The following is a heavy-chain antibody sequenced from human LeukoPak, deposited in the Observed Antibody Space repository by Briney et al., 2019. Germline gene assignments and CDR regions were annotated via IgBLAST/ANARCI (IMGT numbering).Heavy chain of an antibody. Sequence: NPSETLSLTCTVSGGSVSNTNYYWAWIRRHPGKGLEWFGSVSHSGSTYYNPSLKSRVSTSVDTSKNQFSLNLSSVIAADTAVYYCARLARRVRGLSYYNYGMDVWGQGTTVTVSS. CDR2: VSHSGST. CDR3: ARLARRVRGLSYYNYGMDV. D-gene: IGHD3-10*01. J-gene: IGHJ6*02. V-gene: IGHV4-39*01. CDR1: GGSVSNTNYY.